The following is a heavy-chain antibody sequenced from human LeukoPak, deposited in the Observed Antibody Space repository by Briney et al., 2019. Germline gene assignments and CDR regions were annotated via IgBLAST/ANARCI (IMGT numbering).Heavy chain of an antibody. CDR2: ISYDGSNK. D-gene: IGHD6-6*01. V-gene: IGHV3-30*04. J-gene: IGHJ4*02. Sequence: PGGSLRLSCAASGFTFSSHAMHWVRQAPGKGLEWVALISYDGSNKYYADSVKGRFTISRDNSMNTLYLQMNSLRAEDTAFYYCARGSSLAYWGQGTLVTVSS. CDR3: ARGSSLAY. CDR1: GFTFSSHA.